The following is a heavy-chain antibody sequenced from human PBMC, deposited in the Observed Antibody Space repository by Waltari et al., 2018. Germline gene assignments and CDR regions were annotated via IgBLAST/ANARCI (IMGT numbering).Heavy chain of an antibody. CDR3: TTDPLGP. CDR2: NKSKSAGAIR. V-gene: IGHV3-15*01. Sequence: EVQFVESGGGLVKPGGSLRLSCTASGFTFRHAWMSWVRQAPGKRLEWVGRNKSKSAGAIRDYATAEKGRFSISREYSKNLMSLQMNRLTIEDTAVYYCTTDPLGPWGQGTLVTVSS. J-gene: IGHJ5*02. CDR1: GFTFRHAW.